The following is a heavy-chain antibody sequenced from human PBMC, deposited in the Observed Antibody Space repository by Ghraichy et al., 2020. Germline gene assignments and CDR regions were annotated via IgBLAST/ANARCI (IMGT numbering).Heavy chain of an antibody. CDR1: GFTFNNYA. CDR3: ARDGVVAGIYYFEY. Sequence: GGSLRLSCAASGFTFNNYAMHWVRQAPGKGLGWVAVTSYDGINKYYADSVKGRFTISRDNSKNTLYLQMNILRSEDTAVYFCARDGVVAGIYYFEYWGQGTLVTVSS. J-gene: IGHJ4*02. V-gene: IGHV3-30*04. CDR2: TSYDGINK. D-gene: IGHD6-19*01.